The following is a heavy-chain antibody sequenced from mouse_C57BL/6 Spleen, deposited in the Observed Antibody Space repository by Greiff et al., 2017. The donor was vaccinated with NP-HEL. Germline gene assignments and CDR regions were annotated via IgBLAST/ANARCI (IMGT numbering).Heavy chain of an antibody. CDR3: ARSYYSNYIDY. J-gene: IGHJ2*01. Sequence: EVHLVESGPELVKPGDSVKISCKASGYSFTGYFMNWVMQSHGKSLEWIGRINPYNGDTFYNQKFKGKATLTVDKSSSTAHMELRSLTSEDSAVYYCARSYYSNYIDYWGQGTTLTVSS. CDR2: INPYNGDT. V-gene: IGHV1-20*01. D-gene: IGHD2-5*01. CDR1: GYSFTGYF.